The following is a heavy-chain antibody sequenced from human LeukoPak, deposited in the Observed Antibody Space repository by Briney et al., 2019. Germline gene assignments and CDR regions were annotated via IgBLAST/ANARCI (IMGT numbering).Heavy chain of an antibody. V-gene: IGHV1-46*03. CDR1: GSTFTNYY. CDR3: ARVYCSGGSCYEFDF. J-gene: IGHJ4*02. Sequence: GASVKVSCKAAGSTFTNYYMQWVRQAPGHGLEWMGIVNPRDGSTSYAQKFQGRVTVTRDTSTSTVYMELSSLRSEDTAVYYCARVYCSGGSCYEFDFWGQGTLVTVSS. D-gene: IGHD2-15*01. CDR2: VNPRDGST.